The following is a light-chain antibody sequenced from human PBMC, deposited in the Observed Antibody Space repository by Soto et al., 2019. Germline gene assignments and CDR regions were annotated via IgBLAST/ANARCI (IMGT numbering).Light chain of an antibody. CDR1: QSVSSSY. V-gene: IGKV3-20*01. J-gene: IGKJ2*01. Sequence: EIVLTQSPGTLSLSPGERATLSCRASQSVSSSYLAWYQQTPGQAPRVLIYGASSRATGIPDRFSVSGSGTDFTLTISRLEPEDFAVYYCQQYGSSPPNTFGQGTKLEIK. CDR3: QQYGSSPPNT. CDR2: GAS.